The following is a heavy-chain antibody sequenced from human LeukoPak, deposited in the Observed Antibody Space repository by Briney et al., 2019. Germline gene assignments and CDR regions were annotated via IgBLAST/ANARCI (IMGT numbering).Heavy chain of an antibody. V-gene: IGHV3-30-3*01. CDR2: ISYDGSNK. D-gene: IGHD6-13*01. CDR3: ARELSIAAALGFWDI. J-gene: IGHJ3*02. CDR1: GFTFNTYA. Sequence: GGSLRLSCAASGFTFNTYAMSWVRQAPGKGLEWVAVISYDGSNKYYADSVKGRFTISRDNSKNTLYLQMNSLRAEDTAVYYCARELSIAAALGFWDIWGQGTMVTVSS.